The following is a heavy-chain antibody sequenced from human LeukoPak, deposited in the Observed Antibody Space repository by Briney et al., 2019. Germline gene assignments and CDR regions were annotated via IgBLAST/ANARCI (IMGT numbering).Heavy chain of an antibody. CDR2: INGSGGST. V-gene: IGHV3-23*01. CDR1: GFTFGDYY. J-gene: IGHJ5*02. D-gene: IGHD1-26*01. Sequence: GGSLRLSCAASGFTFGDYYMSWIRQAPGKGLEWVSDINGSGGSTYYADSVKGRFTISRDNSKNTLYLQMNSLRAEDTAVYYCAKKYSTGLDPWGQGTLVTVSS. CDR3: AKKYSTGLDP.